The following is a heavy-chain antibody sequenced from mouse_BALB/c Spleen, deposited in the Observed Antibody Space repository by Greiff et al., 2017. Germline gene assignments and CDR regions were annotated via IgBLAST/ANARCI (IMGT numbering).Heavy chain of an antibody. V-gene: IGHV8-8*01. Sequence: QVTLKECGPGILQPSQTLSLTCSFSGFSLSTSGMGVGWIRQPSGKGLEWLAHIWWDDDKRYNPALKSRLTISKDTSSNQVFLKIASVDTADTATYYCARIGSSYYWYFDVWGAGTTVTVSS. CDR1: GFSLSTSGMG. J-gene: IGHJ1*01. CDR2: IWWDDDK. D-gene: IGHD1-1*01. CDR3: ARIGSSYYWYFDV.